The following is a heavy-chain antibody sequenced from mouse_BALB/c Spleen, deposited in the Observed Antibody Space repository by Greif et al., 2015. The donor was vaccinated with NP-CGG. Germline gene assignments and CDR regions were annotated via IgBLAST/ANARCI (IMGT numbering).Heavy chain of an antibody. Sequence: VQLKESGGGLVQPGGSLRLSCATSGFTFTDYYMSWVRQPPGKAPEWLGFIRNKANGYTTEYSASVKGRFTISRDNSQSILYLQMNTLRAEDSATYYCARRDYGSSYAMDYWGQGTSVTVSS. CDR1: GFTFTDYY. CDR3: ARRDYGSSYAMDY. D-gene: IGHD1-1*01. J-gene: IGHJ4*01. V-gene: IGHV7-3*02. CDR2: IRNKANGYTT.